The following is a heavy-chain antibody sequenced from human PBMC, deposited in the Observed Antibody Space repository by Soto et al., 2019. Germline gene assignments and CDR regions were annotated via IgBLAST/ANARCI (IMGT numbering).Heavy chain of an antibody. CDR3: AKDSGARLEYFQD. CDR1: GYTFTSYG. V-gene: IGHV1-18*01. CDR2: MSPLKGNS. J-gene: IGHJ1*01. Sequence: QVQMVQSGPEVKKPGASVKVSCKASGYTFTSYGISWVRQAPGQGLEWMGWMSPLKGNSHYSQNFQDRLTMTTDTSTSTAFMEMRGLTSDDTAVYYCAKDSGARLEYFQDWGQGTLVTVSS. D-gene: IGHD4-17*01.